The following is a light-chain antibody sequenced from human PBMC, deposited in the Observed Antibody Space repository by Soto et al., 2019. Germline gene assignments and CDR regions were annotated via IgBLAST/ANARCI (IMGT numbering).Light chain of an antibody. CDR3: SSYTSSSTYV. Sequence: QSALTQPASVSGSPGQSITISCTGTSSDVGRYNLVSRYQQHPGKAPKLMIYEVSNRPSGVSNRFSGSKSGNTASLTISGLQAEDEADYYCSSYTSSSTYVFGTGTKVTVL. V-gene: IGLV2-14*02. CDR2: EVS. J-gene: IGLJ1*01. CDR1: SSDVGRYNL.